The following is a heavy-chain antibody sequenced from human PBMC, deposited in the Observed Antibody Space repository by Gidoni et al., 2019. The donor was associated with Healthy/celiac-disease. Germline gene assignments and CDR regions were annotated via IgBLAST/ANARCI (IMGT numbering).Heavy chain of an antibody. CDR2: SSGSGGST. CDR1: GFSFSSCA. V-gene: IGHV3-23*01. Sequence: VQLLDSGVGLVQPGGSLRRPCAASGFSFSSCAMSWVRQAPGKGLGWVSASSGSGGSTYYADSVKGRFTISRDNSKNTLYLQMNSLRAEDTAVYYCARKIAAAGTRWFDPWGQGTLVTVSS. D-gene: IGHD6-13*01. CDR3: ARKIAAAGTRWFDP. J-gene: IGHJ5*02.